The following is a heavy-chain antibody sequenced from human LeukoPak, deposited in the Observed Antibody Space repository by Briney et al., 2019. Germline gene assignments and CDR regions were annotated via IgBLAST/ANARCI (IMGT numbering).Heavy chain of an antibody. J-gene: IGHJ4*02. V-gene: IGHV4-30-2*01. CDR2: IYHSGST. CDR3: AREEYSGYDDY. Sequence: SETLSLTCTVSGGSISSGGYYWSWIRQPPGKGLEWIGYIYHSGSTYYNPSLKSRVTISVDRSKNQFSLKLSSVTAADTAVYYCAREEYSGYDDYWGQGTLVTVSS. CDR1: GGSISSGGYY. D-gene: IGHD5-12*01.